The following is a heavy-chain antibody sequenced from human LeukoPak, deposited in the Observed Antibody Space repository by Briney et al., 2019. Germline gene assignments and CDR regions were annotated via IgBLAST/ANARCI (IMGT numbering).Heavy chain of an antibody. Sequence: GASVKVSCKASGYTFTGYYMHWVRPAPGQGLEWMGWINPNSGGTNYAQKFQGRVTMTRDTSISTAYMELSRLRSDDTAVYYCARQVTVGFGDWFDPWGQGTLVTVSS. D-gene: IGHD4-17*01. CDR2: INPNSGGT. V-gene: IGHV1-2*02. J-gene: IGHJ5*02. CDR1: GYTFTGYY. CDR3: ARQVTVGFGDWFDP.